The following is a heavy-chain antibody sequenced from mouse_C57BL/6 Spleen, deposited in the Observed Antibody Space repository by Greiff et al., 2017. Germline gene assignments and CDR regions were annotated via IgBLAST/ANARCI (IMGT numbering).Heavy chain of an antibody. Sequence: VQLVESGPGLVAPSQSLSITCTVSGFSLTSYGVHWVRQPPGKGLEWLVVIWSDGSTTYNSALNSRLSISKDNSKIQVFLKMNSLQTDDTAMYYCARHGDGHWYFDVWGTGTTVTVAS. D-gene: IGHD2-3*01. CDR2: IWSDGST. CDR1: GFSLTSYG. CDR3: ARHGDGHWYFDV. V-gene: IGHV2-6-1*01. J-gene: IGHJ1*03.